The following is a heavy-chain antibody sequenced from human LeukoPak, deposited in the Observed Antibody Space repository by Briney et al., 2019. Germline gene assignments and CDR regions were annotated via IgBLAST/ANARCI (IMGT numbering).Heavy chain of an antibody. V-gene: IGHV4-61*02. CDR3: ARDSTAMVP. CDR2: IYTSGST. CDR1: GGSISSGSYY. J-gene: IGHJ5*02. Sequence: SGTLSLTCTVSGGSISSGSYYWSWIRQPAGKGLEWIGRIYTSGSTNYNPSLKSRVTISVDTSKNQFSLKLSSVTAADTAVYYCARDSTAMVPWGQGTLVTVSS. D-gene: IGHD5-18*01.